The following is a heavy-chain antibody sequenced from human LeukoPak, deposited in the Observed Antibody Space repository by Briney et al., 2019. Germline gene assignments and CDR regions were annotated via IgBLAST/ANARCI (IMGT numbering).Heavy chain of an antibody. V-gene: IGHV3-33*01. D-gene: IGHD2-2*02. Sequence: GGSLRLSCAASGFTFSSYGMHWVRQAPGKGLEWVAVIWYDGSNKYYADSVKGRFTISRDNSKNTLYLQMNSLRAEDTAVYYCARERVDCSSTSCYRNLDYWGQGTLVTVSS. CDR1: GFTFSSYG. J-gene: IGHJ4*02. CDR3: ARERVDCSSTSCYRNLDY. CDR2: IWYDGSNK.